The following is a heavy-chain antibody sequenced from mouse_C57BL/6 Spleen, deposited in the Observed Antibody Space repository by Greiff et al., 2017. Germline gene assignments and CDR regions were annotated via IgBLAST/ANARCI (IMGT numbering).Heavy chain of an antibody. V-gene: IGHV3-6*01. Sequence: ESGPGLVKPSQSLSLTCSVTGYSITSGYYWNWIRQFPGNKLEWMGYISYDGSNNYNPSLKNRISITRDTSKNQFFLKLNSVTTEDTATYYCAREDYDYDVDYWGQGTTLTVSS. CDR2: ISYDGSN. D-gene: IGHD2-4*01. CDR3: AREDYDYDVDY. J-gene: IGHJ2*01. CDR1: GYSITSGYY.